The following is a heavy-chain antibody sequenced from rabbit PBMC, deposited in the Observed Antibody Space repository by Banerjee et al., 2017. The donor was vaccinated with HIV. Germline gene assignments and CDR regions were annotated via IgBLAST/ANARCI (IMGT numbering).Heavy chain of an antibody. J-gene: IGHJ4*01. CDR1: GIDFSSYYR. CDR3: ARGGTNNNFYMDL. Sequence: QEQLVESGGGLVTLGGSLTLTCKASGIDFSSYYRMCWVRQAPGKGLEWIACIHTSGGSTYYASWAKGRFTVSKTSSTTVTLQMTSLTVADTATYFCARGGTNNNFYMDLWGPGTLVTVS. D-gene: IGHD1-1*01. CDR2: IHTSGGST. V-gene: IGHV1S45*01.